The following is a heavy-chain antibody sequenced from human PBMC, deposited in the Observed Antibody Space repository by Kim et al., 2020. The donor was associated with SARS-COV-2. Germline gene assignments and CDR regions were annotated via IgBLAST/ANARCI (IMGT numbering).Heavy chain of an antibody. CDR3: ARGGPTEGYYYYYGMDV. Sequence: FQGRVTMTRNTSISTAYMELSSLRSEDTAVYYCARGGPTEGYYYYYGMDVWGQGTTVTVSS. V-gene: IGHV1-8*01. J-gene: IGHJ6*02.